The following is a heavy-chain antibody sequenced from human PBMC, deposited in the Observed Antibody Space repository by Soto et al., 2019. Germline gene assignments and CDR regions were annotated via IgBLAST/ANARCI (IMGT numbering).Heavy chain of an antibody. D-gene: IGHD3-10*01. CDR3: ARAGIRMVRGVTANKGYFDL. V-gene: IGHV4-31*03. CDR2: IYYSGST. CDR1: GGSISSGGYY. J-gene: IGHJ2*01. Sequence: LSLTCTVSGGSISSGGYYWSWIRQHPGKGLEWIGYIYYSGSTYYNPSLKSRVTISVDTSKNQFSLKLSSVTAADTAVYYCARAGIRMVRGVTANKGYFDLWGRGTLVTVSS.